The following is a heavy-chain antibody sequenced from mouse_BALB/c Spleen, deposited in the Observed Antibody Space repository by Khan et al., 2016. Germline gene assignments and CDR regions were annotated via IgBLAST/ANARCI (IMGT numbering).Heavy chain of an antibody. V-gene: IGHV9-3-1*01. CDR1: GYTFTNYG. J-gene: IGHJ1*01. D-gene: IGHD1-1*01. Sequence: QIQLVQSGPELKKPGKTVKISCKASGYTFTNYGMNWVKQAPGKGLKWMGWINTYSGESTYADDFKGRFAFSLETSANTAYLQINNLKNEDTATYFWERYRYYCARSTYFDVWGEGTTVTVSS. CDR3: ERYRYYCARSTYFDV. CDR2: INTYSGES.